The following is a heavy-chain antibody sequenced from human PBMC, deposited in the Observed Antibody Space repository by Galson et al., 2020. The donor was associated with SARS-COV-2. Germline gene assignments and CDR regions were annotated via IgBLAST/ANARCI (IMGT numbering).Heavy chain of an antibody. CDR2: IKEDGGNR. D-gene: IGHD2-2*01. Sequence: GESLKISCAASGFTFSSFWMSWVRRAPGKGLEWVANIKEDGGNRYYVDDVKGRFIVSRDNAEQSLYLQMNSLRVEDTAVYYCARRGVASPVISGWGYGMDVWGRGTTVTVSS. J-gene: IGHJ6*02. CDR3: ARRGVASPVISGWGYGMDV. V-gene: IGHV3-7*01. CDR1: GFTFSSFW.